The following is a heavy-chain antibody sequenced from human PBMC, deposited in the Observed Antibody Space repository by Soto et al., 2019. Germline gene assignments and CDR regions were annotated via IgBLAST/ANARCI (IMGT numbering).Heavy chain of an antibody. CDR2: INHSGST. Sequence: SETLSLTCTVSGGSISSGDYYWSWIRRPPGKGLEWIGEINHSGSTNYNPSLKSRVTISVDTSKNQFSLKLSSVTAADTAVYYCARVRTTVTSYYFDYWGQGTLVTVSS. J-gene: IGHJ4*02. D-gene: IGHD4-17*01. CDR1: GGSISSGDYY. V-gene: IGHV4-39*07. CDR3: ARVRTTVTSYYFDY.